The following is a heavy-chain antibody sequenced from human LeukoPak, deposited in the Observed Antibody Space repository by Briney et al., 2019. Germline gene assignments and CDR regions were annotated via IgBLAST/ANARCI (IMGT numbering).Heavy chain of an antibody. V-gene: IGHV3-48*03. D-gene: IGHD3-22*01. CDR2: ISSSGSTI. CDR1: GFTFSTYE. Sequence: GGSLRLSCAASGFTFSTYEINWVRQAPGKGLEWVSYISSSGSTIYYADSVKGRFTISRDNAKNSLYLQMNSLRAEDTAVYYCAREGYDSSGYSTYYFDYWGQGTLVTVSS. CDR3: AREGYDSSGYSTYYFDY. J-gene: IGHJ4*02.